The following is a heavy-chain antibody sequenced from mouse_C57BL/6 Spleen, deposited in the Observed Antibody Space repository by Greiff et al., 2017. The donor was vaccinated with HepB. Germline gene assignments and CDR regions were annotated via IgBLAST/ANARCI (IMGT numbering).Heavy chain of an antibody. Sequence: VQLQQPGTELVKPGASVKLSCKASGYTFTSYWMHWVKQRPGQGLEWIGNINPSNGGTNYNEKFKSKATLTVDKSASTAYMQLSSLTSEASAVYYCERFEEVDGYEWYSYWGQGTLVTVSA. D-gene: IGHD2-2*01. CDR2: INPSNGGT. CDR1: GYTFTSYW. V-gene: IGHV1-53*01. CDR3: ERFEEVDGYEWYSY. J-gene: IGHJ3*01.